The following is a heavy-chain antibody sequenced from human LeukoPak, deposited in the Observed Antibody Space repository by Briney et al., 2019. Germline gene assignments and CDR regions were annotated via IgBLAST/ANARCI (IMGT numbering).Heavy chain of an antibody. J-gene: IGHJ5*02. V-gene: IGHV3-21*01. CDR3: AREQDSSVYWFDP. Sequence: PGGSLRLSCAASGFTFSSYSMNWIRRAPGKGLEWDSSISSSSSYIYYGDSVKGRFTISRDNAKRSLYLQMNSLRAEDTAVYYCAREQDSSVYWFDPWGQGTLVTVSS. D-gene: IGHD5/OR15-5a*01. CDR1: GFTFSSYS. CDR2: ISSSSSYI.